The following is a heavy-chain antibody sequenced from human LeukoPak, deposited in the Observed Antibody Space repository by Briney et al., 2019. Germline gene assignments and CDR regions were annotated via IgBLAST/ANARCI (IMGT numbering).Heavy chain of an antibody. V-gene: IGHV1-69*05. J-gene: IGHJ6*03. D-gene: IGHD2-21*02. CDR3: ARAVTSYYYYMDV. CDR2: IIPIFGTA. CDR1: GYTFTSYA. Sequence: GASVKVSCKASGYTFTSYAISWVRQAPGQGLEWMGRIIPIFGTANYAQKFQGRVTITTDESTSTAYMELSSLRSEDTAVYYCARAVTSYYYYMDVWGKGTTVTVSS.